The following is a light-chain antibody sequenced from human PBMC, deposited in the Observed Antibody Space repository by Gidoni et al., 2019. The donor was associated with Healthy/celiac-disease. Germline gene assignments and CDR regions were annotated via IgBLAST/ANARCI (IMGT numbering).Light chain of an antibody. CDR1: QSVSSSF. V-gene: IGKV3-20*01. CDR2: EAF. Sequence: EIVLTQSPGTLSLSPGERATLSCRASQSVSSSFLLWYQQKPGQAPRLLIYEAFSSGSGTDFTLTISRLEPEDFAVYYCQHYDTSVMYTFGQGTKLEI. J-gene: IGKJ2*01. CDR3: QHYDTSVMYT.